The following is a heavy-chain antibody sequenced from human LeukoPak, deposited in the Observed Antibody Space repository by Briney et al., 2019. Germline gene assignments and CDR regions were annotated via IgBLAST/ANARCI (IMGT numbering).Heavy chain of an antibody. Sequence: SETLSLTCAVYGGSFSGYYWSWIRQPPGEGLEWIGEINHSGSTNYSPSLKSRVTISVDSSKNQLSLKLSSVTAADTAVYYCTLNYYDSSGYPNAFDIWGQGTMVTVSS. CDR3: TLNYYDSSGYPNAFDI. V-gene: IGHV4-34*01. J-gene: IGHJ3*02. D-gene: IGHD3-22*01. CDR2: INHSGST. CDR1: GGSFSGYY.